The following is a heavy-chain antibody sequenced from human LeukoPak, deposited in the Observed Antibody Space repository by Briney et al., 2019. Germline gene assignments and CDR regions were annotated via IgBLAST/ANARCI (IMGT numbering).Heavy chain of an antibody. CDR2: IYYSGST. CDR3: ARDGKDYDILTGYYPDAFDI. D-gene: IGHD3-9*01. V-gene: IGHV4-61*01. CDR1: GGSISSSYYY. J-gene: IGHJ3*02. Sequence: PSETLSLTCTVSGGSISSSYYYWGWIRQPPGKGLEWIGYIYYSGSTNYNPSLKSRVTISVDTSKNQFSLKLSSVTAADTAVYYCARDGKDYDILTGYYPDAFDIWGQGTMVTVSS.